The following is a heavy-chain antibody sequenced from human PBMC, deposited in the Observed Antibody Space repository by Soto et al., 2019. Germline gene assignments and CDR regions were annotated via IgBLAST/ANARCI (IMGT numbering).Heavy chain of an antibody. D-gene: IGHD4-17*01. J-gene: IGHJ2*01. CDR2: IYYSGST. CDR3: ARESYGDDWYFDL. CDR1: GGSISSYY. V-gene: IGHV4-59*12. Sequence: SETLSLTCTVSGGSISSYYWSWIRQPPGKGLEWIGYIYYSGSTYYNPSLKSRVTISVDTSKNQFSLKLSSVTAADTAVYYCARESYGDDWYFDLWGRGTLVTVS.